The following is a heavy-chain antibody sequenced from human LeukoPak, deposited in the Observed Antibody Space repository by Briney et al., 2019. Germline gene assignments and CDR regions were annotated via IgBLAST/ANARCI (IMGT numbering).Heavy chain of an antibody. V-gene: IGHV1-2*02. D-gene: IGHD6-19*01. J-gene: IGHJ3*02. Sequence: ASVKVSCKASGYTFTGYYMHWVRQAPGEGLEWTGWINPNSGGTKYAQKFQGRVTMTRDTSINTAYVEVRRLTSDDTAVYYCARERGTLAVAGDAVDIWGQGTMVTVSS. CDR3: ARERGTLAVAGDAVDI. CDR1: GYTFTGYY. CDR2: INPNSGGT.